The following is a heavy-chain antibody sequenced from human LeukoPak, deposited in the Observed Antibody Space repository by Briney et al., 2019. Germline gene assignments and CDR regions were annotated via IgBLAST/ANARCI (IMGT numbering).Heavy chain of an antibody. V-gene: IGHV6-1*01. Sequence: SQTLSLTCAISGDSVSSNSAAWNWIRQSPSRGLEWLGRTYYRSKWYNDYAVSVKSRITTNPDTSKNQFSLQLNSVTPEDTAVYYCARVGLDFWSGYSSFDYWGQGTLVTVSS. J-gene: IGHJ4*02. CDR3: ARVGLDFWSGYSSFDY. D-gene: IGHD3-3*01. CDR1: GDSVSSNSAA. CDR2: TYYRSKWYN.